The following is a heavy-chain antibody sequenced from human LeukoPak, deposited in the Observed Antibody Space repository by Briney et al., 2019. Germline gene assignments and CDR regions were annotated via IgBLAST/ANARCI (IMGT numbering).Heavy chain of an antibody. J-gene: IGHJ4*02. CDR1: GFTFSSYA. CDR3: ARADNYYDSSGYYK. D-gene: IGHD3-22*01. CDR2: ISYDGSNK. Sequence: GRSLRLSCAASGFTFSSYAMDWVRQAPGKGLEWVAVISYDGSNKYYADSVKGRFTISRDNSKNTLFLQLNSLRAEDTAVYYCARADNYYDSSGYYKWGQGNLVTASS. V-gene: IGHV3-30*04.